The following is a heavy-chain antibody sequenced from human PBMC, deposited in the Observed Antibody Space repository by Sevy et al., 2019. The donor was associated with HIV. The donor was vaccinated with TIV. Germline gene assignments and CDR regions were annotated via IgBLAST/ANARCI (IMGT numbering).Heavy chain of an antibody. Sequence: SETLSLTCTVSGGSISSGSYYWSWIRQPAGKGLEWIGRIYTSRSTNYNPSLKSRVTISVDTSKNQFSLKLSSVTAADTAVYYCAREGSTWAGWFDPRGQGTQVTVSS. D-gene: IGHD2-2*01. CDR1: GGSISSGSYY. V-gene: IGHV4-61*02. CDR2: IYTSRST. J-gene: IGHJ5*02. CDR3: AREGSTWAGWFDP.